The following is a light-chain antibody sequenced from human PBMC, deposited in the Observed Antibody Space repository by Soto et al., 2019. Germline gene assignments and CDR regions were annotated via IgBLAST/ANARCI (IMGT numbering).Light chain of an antibody. V-gene: IGKV3-20*01. CDR1: QSVSSNY. CDR2: GAS. J-gene: IGKJ1*01. Sequence: IVVTKSPGTLSLSPGERVTLSCRASQSVSSNYLVWYQQKPDQAPRLLIYGASNRATGIPDRFSGSGSGTDFTLTISRLEPEDFPVYYCHQAGRSGTFAQGTKVDI. CDR3: HQAGRSGT.